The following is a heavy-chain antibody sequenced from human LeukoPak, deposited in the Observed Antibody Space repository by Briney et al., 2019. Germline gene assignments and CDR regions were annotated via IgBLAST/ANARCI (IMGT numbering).Heavy chain of an antibody. J-gene: IGHJ4*02. CDR3: ARDPKYSYYFDY. CDR2: IYYSGST. CDR1: GGYISTYY. D-gene: IGHD2/OR15-2a*01. Sequence: SETLSLIXSVSGGYISTYYWIWFRQPPGKGLEWIGYIYYSGSTNYNPSLKSRVTISVDTSKNQVSLKLSSVTAADTAIYYCARDPKYSYYFDYWGQGSLVTVSS. V-gene: IGHV4-59*01.